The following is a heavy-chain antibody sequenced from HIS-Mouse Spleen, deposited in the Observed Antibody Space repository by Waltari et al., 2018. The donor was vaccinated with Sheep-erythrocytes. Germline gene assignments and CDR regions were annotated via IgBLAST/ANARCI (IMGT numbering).Heavy chain of an antibody. Sequence: LTCTFSGFSLSTSGMCVSWIRQPPGTALEWLALIDWDDDKYYSTSLKTRLTISKDTSKNQVVLTMTNMDPVDTATYYCARTPRDYDFWSGYYFYYYGMDVWGQGTTVTVSS. CDR1: GFSLSTSGMC. CDR3: ARTPRDYDFWSGYYFYYYGMDV. V-gene: IGHV2-70*01. J-gene: IGHJ6*02. CDR2: IDWDDDK. D-gene: IGHD3-3*01.